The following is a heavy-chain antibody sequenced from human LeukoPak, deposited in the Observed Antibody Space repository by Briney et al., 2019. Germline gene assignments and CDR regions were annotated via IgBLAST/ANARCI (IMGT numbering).Heavy chain of an antibody. CDR2: MNPNSGNT. D-gene: IGHD1-26*01. V-gene: IGHV1-8*01. CDR1: GYTITSYD. CDR3: ARGKDPIVGAAIEDY. J-gene: IGHJ4*02. Sequence: ASVKVSCKASGYTITSYDINWVRQATGQGLEWMGWMNPNSGNTGYAQKFQGRVTMTRNTSISTAYMELSSLRSEDTAVYYCARGKDPIVGAAIEDYWGQGTLVTVSS.